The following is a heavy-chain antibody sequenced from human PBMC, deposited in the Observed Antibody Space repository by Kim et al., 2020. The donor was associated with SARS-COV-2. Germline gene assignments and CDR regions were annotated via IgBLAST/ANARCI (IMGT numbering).Heavy chain of an antibody. CDR2: IYSGDNT. J-gene: IGHJ6*01. V-gene: IGHV3-53*01. D-gene: IGHD2-8*01. Sequence: GGSLRLSCAASGFSVSRNFMSWVRQAPGKGLEWVALIYSGDNTHYADSVKGGFTISTDISENTLNLQMNSLRAEDTDDSFCARDPGVSAGTQGYYYD. CDR1: GFSVSRNF. CDR3: ARDPGVSAGTQGYYYD.